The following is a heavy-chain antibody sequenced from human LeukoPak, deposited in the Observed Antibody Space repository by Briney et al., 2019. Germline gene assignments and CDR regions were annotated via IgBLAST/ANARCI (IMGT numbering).Heavy chain of an antibody. CDR1: GGSFSGYY. CDR2: INHSGGT. V-gene: IGHV4-34*01. Sequence: SETLSLTCAVYGGSFSGYYWSWIRQPPAKGQEWIGEINHSGGTEYNPSLKSRVTISVATSKNQTSLKLSSVTAADTAVYYCARHPYYYGSGSYRWFDPWGQGTLVTVSS. D-gene: IGHD3-10*01. J-gene: IGHJ5*02. CDR3: ARHPYYYGSGSYRWFDP.